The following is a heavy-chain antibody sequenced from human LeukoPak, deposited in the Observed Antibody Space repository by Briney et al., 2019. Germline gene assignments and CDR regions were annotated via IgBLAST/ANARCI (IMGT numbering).Heavy chain of an antibody. D-gene: IGHD3-9*01. V-gene: IGHV4-59*01. CDR1: GGSISSYY. J-gene: IGHJ4*02. CDR2: IYYSGST. Sequence: SGTLSLTCTVSGGSISSYYWSWIRQPPGKGLEWIGYIYYSGSTNYNPSLKSRVTISVDTSKNQFSLKLSSVTAADTAVYYCARTPRTFDWLYFDYWGQGTLVTVSS. CDR3: ARTPRTFDWLYFDY.